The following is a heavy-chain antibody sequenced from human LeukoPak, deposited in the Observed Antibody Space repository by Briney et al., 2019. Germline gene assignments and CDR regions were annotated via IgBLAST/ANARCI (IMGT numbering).Heavy chain of an antibody. J-gene: IGHJ4*02. D-gene: IGHD3-16*01. CDR1: GFTFSSYD. CDR2: IGTAGDT. CDR3: ARGTRLGVVDY. Sequence: GGSLRLSCAASGFTFSSYDMHWVRQATGKGLEWVSAIGTAGDTYYPGSVKGRFTIPRENAKNSLCLQMNSLRAGDTAVYYCARGTRLGVVDYWSQGTLVTVSS. V-gene: IGHV3-13*01.